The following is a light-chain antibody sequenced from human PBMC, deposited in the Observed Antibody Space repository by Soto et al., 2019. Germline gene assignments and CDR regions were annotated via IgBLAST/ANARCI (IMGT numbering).Light chain of an antibody. J-gene: IGLJ3*02. Sequence: QSALTQPASVSGSPGQSITISCTGTSSDVGGYNYVSWCQQHPGEAPKLMIYEVSNRPSGVSNRFSGSKSGNTASLTISGLQAEDEADYYCSSYTGSNPLVFGGGTQLTV. V-gene: IGLV2-14*01. CDR1: SSDVGGYNY. CDR2: EVS. CDR3: SSYTGSNPLV.